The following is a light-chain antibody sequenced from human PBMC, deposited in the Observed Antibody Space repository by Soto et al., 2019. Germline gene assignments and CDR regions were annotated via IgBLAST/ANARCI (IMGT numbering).Light chain of an antibody. Sequence: QSALTQPRSVSGSPGQSVTISCTGTSSDVGAYVYVSWYQQHPGKAPKLIIYEVSNRPSGVSNRFSGSSSDNTASLTISGLLPDDEADYYYSSYTTGSTPSYVFGTGTKLTVL. CDR2: EVS. CDR3: SSYTTGSTPSYV. CDR1: SSDVGAYVY. V-gene: IGLV2-14*01. J-gene: IGLJ1*01.